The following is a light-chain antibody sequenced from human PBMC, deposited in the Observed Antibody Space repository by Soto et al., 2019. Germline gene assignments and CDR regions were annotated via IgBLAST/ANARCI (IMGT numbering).Light chain of an antibody. V-gene: IGKV1D-12*01. J-gene: IGKJ4*01. CDR2: AAS. Sequence: DIQMTQSPSFVSASVGDRVTITCRASHDINTWLAWYQQKPGKAPKLLIYAASILQTGVPSRFSGSGSGTDFTFSISSLQPEDFATYYCQQGNGLPPTVGGGTKVDIK. CDR1: HDINTW. CDR3: QQGNGLPPT.